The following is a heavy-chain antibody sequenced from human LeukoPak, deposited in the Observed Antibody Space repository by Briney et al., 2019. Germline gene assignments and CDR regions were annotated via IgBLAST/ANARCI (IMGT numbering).Heavy chain of an antibody. CDR2: ISSIEGRI. Sequence: SGGSLRLSCTTSGFIFSNYGMHWVRQAPGKGLECVSAISSIEGRIYYANFVKGRFTISRDNSKNMVFLQMGSLRAEDMAVYYCARARRDCSGGTCFSYYFDNWGQGTLVTVSP. D-gene: IGHD2-15*01. V-gene: IGHV3-64*01. J-gene: IGHJ4*02. CDR3: ARARRDCSGGTCFSYYFDN. CDR1: GFIFSNYG.